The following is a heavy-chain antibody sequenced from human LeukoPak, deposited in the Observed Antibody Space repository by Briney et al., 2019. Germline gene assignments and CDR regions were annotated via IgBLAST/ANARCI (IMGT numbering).Heavy chain of an antibody. D-gene: IGHD5-24*01. CDR3: ANLWEMGY. CDR2: VKPDGSEK. Sequence: GGSLRLSCAASGFSFSDYWMSWVRQAPGKGLEWVANVKPDGSEKYYVDSVKGRFTISRDNARNSLYLQMDSLRVEDTAVYYCANLWEMGYWGQGTLVTVSS. V-gene: IGHV3-7*01. CDR1: GFSFSDYW. J-gene: IGHJ4*02.